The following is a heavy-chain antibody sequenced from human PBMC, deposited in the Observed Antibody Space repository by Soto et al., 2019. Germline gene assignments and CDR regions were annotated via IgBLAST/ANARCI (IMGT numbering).Heavy chain of an antibody. J-gene: IGHJ4*01. V-gene: IGHV3-15*07. CDR1: GFTFSNAW. CDR3: TTHTYSQPTSDRYDY. CDR2: VKSKNDVGTT. Sequence: EVHLVESGGGLVKPGGSLRLSCAASGFTFSNAWINWVRQTPGRGLEWVGRVKSKNDVGTTDFAAPVKGRFAISRDDSKNKVYLEMNSLNPADTAMYYCTTHTYSQPTSDRYDYWGHGTLVTVSS. D-gene: IGHD1-26*01.